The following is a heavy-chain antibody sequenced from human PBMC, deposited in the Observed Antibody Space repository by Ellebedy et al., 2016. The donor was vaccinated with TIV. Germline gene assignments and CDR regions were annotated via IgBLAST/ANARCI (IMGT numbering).Heavy chain of an antibody. D-gene: IGHD2-2*01. CDR2: ISGSGGST. J-gene: IGHJ4*02. Sequence: PGGSLRLSCAASGFTFSSYAMSWVRQAPGKGREWVAGISGSGGSTYYADSVKGRFTISRDNSKNTLYLQMNSLRAEDTAVYYCAKPHYSIVVVPAEGFDYWGQGTLVTVSS. V-gene: IGHV3-23*01. CDR1: GFTFSSYA. CDR3: AKPHYSIVVVPAEGFDY.